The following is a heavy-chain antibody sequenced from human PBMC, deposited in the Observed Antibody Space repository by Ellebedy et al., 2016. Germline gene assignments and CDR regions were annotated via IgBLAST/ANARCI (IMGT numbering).Heavy chain of an antibody. V-gene: IGHV4-38-2*02. CDR2: IYHSGST. Sequence: SETLSLTCTVSGYPISSNYYWGCIRPPPGKGLEWIGSIYHSGSTYYNPPLKSRVTISIDTSKNQFSLKLTSVTAADTAVYYCARGRGSYYSAFDIWGQGTMVTVSS. CDR3: ARGRGSYYSAFDI. J-gene: IGHJ3*02. CDR1: GYPISSNYY. D-gene: IGHD1-26*01.